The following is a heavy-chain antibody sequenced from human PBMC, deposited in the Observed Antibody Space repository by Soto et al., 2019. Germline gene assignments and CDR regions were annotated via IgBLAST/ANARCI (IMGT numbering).Heavy chain of an antibody. CDR3: ARATYDSRPYYLDY. Sequence: QVQLQESGPGLVKPSQTLSLTCTVSGASISGGDYYWTWIRQPPGKGLEWIGSIYYTGNTYSNPSLESRLPISVDPSNNQFALRLTAVSAAATAIYYCARATYDSRPYYLDYWGQGTLVTVSS. CDR2: IYYTGNT. CDR1: GASISGGDYY. V-gene: IGHV4-30-4*01. D-gene: IGHD3-22*01. J-gene: IGHJ4*02.